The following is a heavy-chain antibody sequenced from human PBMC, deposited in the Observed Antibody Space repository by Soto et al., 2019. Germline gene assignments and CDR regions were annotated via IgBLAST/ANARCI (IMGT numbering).Heavy chain of an antibody. Sequence: GESLKISCKGSGYTFASYWIGWVRQMPGKGLEWMGIIFPGDSDTRYSPSFQGQVTISADKSISTAYLQWSSLKASDSAMYYCATQYTDSWSGGLDYWGQGTLVTVSS. CDR3: ATQYTDSWSGGLDY. CDR1: GYTFASYW. CDR2: IFPGDSDT. D-gene: IGHD6-13*01. V-gene: IGHV5-51*01. J-gene: IGHJ4*02.